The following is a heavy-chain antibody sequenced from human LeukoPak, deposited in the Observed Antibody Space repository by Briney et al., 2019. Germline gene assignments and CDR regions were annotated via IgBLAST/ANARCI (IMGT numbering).Heavy chain of an antibody. Sequence: GGSLRLSCAASGLTFSNYAMSWVRQAPGKGLEWVAAISGSGDSTDYADSVKGRFTISRDNSKNTLYPQMNSLRAEDTAVYYCAKERDSSGWYEDYWGQGTLVTVSS. CDR1: GLTFSNYA. V-gene: IGHV3-23*01. D-gene: IGHD6-19*01. CDR3: AKERDSSGWYEDY. CDR2: ISGSGDST. J-gene: IGHJ4*02.